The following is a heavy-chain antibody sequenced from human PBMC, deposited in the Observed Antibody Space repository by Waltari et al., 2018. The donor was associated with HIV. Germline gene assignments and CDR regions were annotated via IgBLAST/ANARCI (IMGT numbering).Heavy chain of an antibody. V-gene: IGHV1-2*02. J-gene: IGHJ4*02. CDR3: ANDDFTHIHQ. D-gene: IGHD3-3*01. CDR1: GTPLTGDY. Sequence: QVHLVQSGSEVKKPGASVRVSGKTSGTPLTGDYLHWVRQAPEKGLEWMGWINPNSGDTKYAQKFHGRVTLTWDMSIRTVYMEMASLRSDDTAVYYCANDDFTHIHQWGQGTLVTISS. CDR2: INPNSGDT.